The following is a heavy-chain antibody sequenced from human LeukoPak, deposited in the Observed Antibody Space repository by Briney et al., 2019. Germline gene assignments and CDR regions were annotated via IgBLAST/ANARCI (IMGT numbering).Heavy chain of an antibody. CDR3: AKTPTYYYGSGTDFDY. CDR2: ISSSSSTI. V-gene: IGHV3-48*01. J-gene: IGHJ4*02. CDR1: GFTFSSYS. D-gene: IGHD3-10*01. Sequence: PGGSLRLSCAASGFTFSSYSMNWVRQAPGKGLEWVSYISSSSSTIYYADSVKGRFTISRDNSKNTLYLQMNSLRAEDTAVYYCAKTPTYYYGSGTDFDYWGQGTLVTVSS.